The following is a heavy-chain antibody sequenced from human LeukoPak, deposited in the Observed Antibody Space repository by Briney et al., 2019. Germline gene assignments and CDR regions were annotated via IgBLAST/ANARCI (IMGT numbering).Heavy chain of an antibody. V-gene: IGHV1-18*01. J-gene: IGHJ4*02. CDR1: GYTFTSYG. CDR2: ISAYNGNT. D-gene: IGHD4-11*01. CDR3: ARDESRLHLFDY. Sequence: ASVEVSCKASGYTFTSYGISWVRQAPGQGLEWMGWISAYNGNTNYAQKLQGRVTMTTDTSTSTAYMELRSLRSDDTAVYYCARDESRLHLFDYWGQGTLVTVSS.